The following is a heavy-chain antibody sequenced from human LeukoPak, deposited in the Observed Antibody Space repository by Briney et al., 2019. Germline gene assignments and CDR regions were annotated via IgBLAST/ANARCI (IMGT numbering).Heavy chain of an antibody. CDR2: ISSSSSYI. CDR1: GFPSGTNT. Sequence: TGGSLRLSCAPPGFPSGTNTMTGARKAQGKGLDWAPSISSSSSYIYYADPVKGRFTISRDNAKNSLYLQMNSLRAEDTAVYYCARAEGVVVPVGDYWGQGTLVTVSS. V-gene: IGHV3-21*01. J-gene: IGHJ4*02. D-gene: IGHD2-2*01. CDR3: ARAEGVVVPVGDY.